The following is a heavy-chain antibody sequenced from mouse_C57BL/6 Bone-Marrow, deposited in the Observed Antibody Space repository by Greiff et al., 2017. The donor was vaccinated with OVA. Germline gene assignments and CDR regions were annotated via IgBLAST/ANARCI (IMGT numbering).Heavy chain of an antibody. V-gene: IGHV1-64*01. Sequence: VQLQQPGAELVKPGASVKLSCKASGYTFTSYWMHWVKQRPGQGLEWIGMIHPNSGSTNYNEKFKSKATLTVDKSSSTAYMQLSSLTSEDSAVYYCARSHYGSSPYYAMYYWGQGTSVTVSS. CDR3: ARSHYGSSPYYAMYY. CDR2: IHPNSGST. CDR1: GYTFTSYW. D-gene: IGHD1-1*01. J-gene: IGHJ4*01.